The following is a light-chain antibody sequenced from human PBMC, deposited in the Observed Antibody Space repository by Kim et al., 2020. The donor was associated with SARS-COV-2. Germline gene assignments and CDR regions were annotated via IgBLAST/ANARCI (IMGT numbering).Light chain of an antibody. V-gene: IGLV3-21*04. Sequence: AAGKTARITCGGNNIGSKSEHWYQQKPGQARVLVIYYDSDRPSGIPERFSGSNSGNTATLTISRVEAGDEADYYCQVWDSSSDHPVFGGGTQLTVL. CDR3: QVWDSSSDHPV. CDR1: NIGSKS. CDR2: YDS. J-gene: IGLJ3*02.